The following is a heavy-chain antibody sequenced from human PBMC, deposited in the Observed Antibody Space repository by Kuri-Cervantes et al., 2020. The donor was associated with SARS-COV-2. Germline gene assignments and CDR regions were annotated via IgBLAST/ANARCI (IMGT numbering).Heavy chain of an antibody. Sequence: ASVKVSCKASGYTFTGYYMHWVRQAPGQGLEWMGRINPNSGGTNYAQKFQGRVTMTRDTSISTAYMEQSRLRSDDTAVYYCASQLGGGASEYYFDYWGQGTLVTVSS. CDR3: ASQLGGGASEYYFDY. CDR1: GYTFTGYY. J-gene: IGHJ4*02. CDR2: INPNSGGT. D-gene: IGHD2-21*01. V-gene: IGHV1-2*06.